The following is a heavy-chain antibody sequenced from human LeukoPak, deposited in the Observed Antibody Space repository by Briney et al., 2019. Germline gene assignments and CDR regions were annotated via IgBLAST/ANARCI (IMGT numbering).Heavy chain of an antibody. CDR2: IYYSGST. D-gene: IGHD2-15*01. CDR3: AIQYCSGGSCYFGY. J-gene: IGHJ4*02. CDR1: GDSISTNHW. Sequence: SETLSLTCAVSGDSISTNHWWSWVRQPPGKGLEWIGYIYYSGSTYYNPSLKSRVTISVDTSKNQFSLKLSSVTAADTAVYYCAIQYCSGGSCYFGYWGQGTLVTVSS. V-gene: IGHV4-4*02.